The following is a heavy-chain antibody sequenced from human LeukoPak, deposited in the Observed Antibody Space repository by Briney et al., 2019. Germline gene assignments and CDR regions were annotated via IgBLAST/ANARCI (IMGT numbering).Heavy chain of an antibody. V-gene: IGHV4-59*01. CDR1: GGSISSYY. CDR2: IYYSGST. CDR3: ATSYLYSSSWTDY. D-gene: IGHD6-13*01. Sequence: SETLSLTCTVSGGSISSYYWSWIRQPPGKGLEWIGYIYYSGSTNYNPSLKSRVTISVDTSKNQFSLKLSSVTAADTAVYYCATSYLYSSSWTDYWGQGTLVTVSS. J-gene: IGHJ4*02.